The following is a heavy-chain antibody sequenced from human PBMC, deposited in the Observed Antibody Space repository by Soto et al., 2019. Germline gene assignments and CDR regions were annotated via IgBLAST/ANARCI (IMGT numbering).Heavy chain of an antibody. V-gene: IGHV4-31*03. J-gene: IGHJ3*02. CDR3: ARDGGSYDFWSATRNIPDAFDI. Sequence: SETLSLTCTVSGGSISSGGYYWSWIRQHPGKGLEWIGYIYYSGSTYYNPSLKSRVTISVDTSKNQFSLKLSSVTAADTAVYYCARDGGSYDFWSATRNIPDAFDIWGQGTMVTVSS. CDR1: GGSISSGGYY. D-gene: IGHD3-3*01. CDR2: IYYSGST.